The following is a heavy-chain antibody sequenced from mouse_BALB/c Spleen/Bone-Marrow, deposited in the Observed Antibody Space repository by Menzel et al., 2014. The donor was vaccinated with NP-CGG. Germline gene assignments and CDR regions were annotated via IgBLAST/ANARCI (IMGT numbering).Heavy chain of an antibody. J-gene: IGHJ1*01. D-gene: IGHD1-1*01. V-gene: IGHV7-3*02. CDR1: EFTFTDYY. Sequence: VHVKQSGGGLVQPGGSLRLSCATSEFTFTDYYMSWVRQPPGKALEWLGFIRNKANGYTTEYSPSVKGRFTISRDNSQSILYLQMNTLRAEDSATYYCARDRNYGSSWYFDVWGAGTTVTVSS. CDR2: IRNKANGYTT. CDR3: ARDRNYGSSWYFDV.